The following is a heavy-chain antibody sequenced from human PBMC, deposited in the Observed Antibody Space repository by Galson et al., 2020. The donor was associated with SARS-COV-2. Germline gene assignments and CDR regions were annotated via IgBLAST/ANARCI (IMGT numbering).Heavy chain of an antibody. CDR3: ASRNQFYGSGSPPGV. D-gene: IGHD3-10*01. J-gene: IGHJ6*02. CDR2: ITYSGST. Sequence: ASETLSLTCTVSGASISSSSYYWGWIRQHPGKGLERIGSITYSGSTYHNPSLKSRVTMSVDTSKNQFSLTLRSVTATDTAVYYCASRNQFYGSGSPPGVWGQGTRVTVSS. CDR1: GASISSSSYY. V-gene: IGHV4-39*01.